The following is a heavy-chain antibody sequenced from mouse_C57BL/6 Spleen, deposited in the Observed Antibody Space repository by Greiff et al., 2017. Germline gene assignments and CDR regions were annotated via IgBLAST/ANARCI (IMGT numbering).Heavy chain of an antibody. CDR1: GYTFTSYW. CDR3: ARSLGRYGYDYDDYFDY. CDR2: IYPGSGST. D-gene: IGHD2-4*01. J-gene: IGHJ2*01. Sequence: QVQLQQPGAELVKPGASVQMSCKASGYTFTSYWITWVKQRPGQGLEWIGDIYPGSGSTNYNEKFKSKATLTVDTSSSTAYMQLSSLTSEDSAVYYCARSLGRYGYDYDDYFDYGGQGTTLTVSS. V-gene: IGHV1-55*01.